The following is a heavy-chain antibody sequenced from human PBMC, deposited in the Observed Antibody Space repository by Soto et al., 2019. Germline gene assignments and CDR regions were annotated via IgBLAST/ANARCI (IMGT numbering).Heavy chain of an antibody. Sequence: QVQLQESGPGLVKPSQTLSLTCTVSGGSINSGGYCWSWIRQHPGKGLDWIGCISYGGSTSYNPSLKSGVTIAVDTSKNQFSLKLTSVTAAATAVYYCSRGILVWGQGALITVPS. V-gene: IGHV4-31*03. CDR1: GGSINSGGYC. CDR3: SRGILV. J-gene: IGHJ4*02. D-gene: IGHD5-18*01. CDR2: ISYGGST.